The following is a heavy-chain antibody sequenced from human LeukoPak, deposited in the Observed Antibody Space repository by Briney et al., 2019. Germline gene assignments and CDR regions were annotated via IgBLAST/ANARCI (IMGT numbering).Heavy chain of an antibody. D-gene: IGHD6-19*01. CDR3: ARHSDSSGFDY. V-gene: IGHV4-39*01. CDR1: GGSISSSSYY. CDR2: IYYSGST. Sequence: PSETLSLTCTVSGGSISSSSYYWGWIRQPPGERLEWVVSIYYSGSTFYNPSLRSRVTISVDTSKNQFSLSLSSVTAADTAVYYCARHSDSSGFDYWGQGTLVTVSS. J-gene: IGHJ4*02.